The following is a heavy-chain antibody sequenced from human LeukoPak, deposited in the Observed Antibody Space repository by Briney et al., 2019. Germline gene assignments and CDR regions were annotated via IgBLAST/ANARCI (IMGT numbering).Heavy chain of an antibody. CDR2: ISSSSSYI. CDR1: GFTFSSYS. J-gene: IGHJ4*02. CDR3: ARDRPARTDDILTGYYWDDFDY. Sequence: GGSLRLSCAASGFTFSSYSMNWVRQAPGKGREWVSSISSSSSYIYYAASVKGRFTISRDNDKNSLYLQMNSLRAEDTAVYYCARDRPARTDDILTGYYWDDFDYWGQGTLVTVSS. D-gene: IGHD3-9*01. V-gene: IGHV3-21*01.